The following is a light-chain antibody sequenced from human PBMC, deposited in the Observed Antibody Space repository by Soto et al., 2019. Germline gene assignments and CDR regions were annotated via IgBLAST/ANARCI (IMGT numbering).Light chain of an antibody. J-gene: IGKJ4*01. CDR1: QSISTY. CDR2: AAS. Sequence: DIQMTQSPSSLSASVGDRVTISCRASQSISTYLNWYQQKAGKAPKLLIYAASSLQSGVPSRISGRGSGTDFTLTISSLQPEDFATYYCQQSYSTLALTFGGGTKVEI. V-gene: IGKV1-39*01. CDR3: QQSYSTLALT.